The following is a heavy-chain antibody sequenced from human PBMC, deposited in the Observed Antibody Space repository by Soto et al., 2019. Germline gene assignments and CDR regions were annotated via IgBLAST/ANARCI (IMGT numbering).Heavy chain of an antibody. V-gene: IGHV1-24*01. CDR2: FDPEDGET. CDR3: ETVIFVEFFSSTSCYFWWFAP. CDR1: GYTLTELS. J-gene: IGHJ5*02. D-gene: IGHD2-2*01. Sequence: ASVKVSCKVSGYTLTELSMHWVRQAPGKGLEWMGGFDPEDGETIYAQKFQGRVTMTEDTSTDTAYMELSRLRSEDTAVYYCETVIFVEFFSSTSCYFWWFAPGGRGTLVTVSS.